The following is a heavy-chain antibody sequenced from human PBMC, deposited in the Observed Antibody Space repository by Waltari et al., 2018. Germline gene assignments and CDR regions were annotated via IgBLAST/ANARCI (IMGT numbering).Heavy chain of an antibody. Sequence: QVQLQESGPGLVKPSETLSLTCAVSGYSISSGYYWGWIRQPPGKGLEWIGSIYHSGSTYYNPSLKSRVTISVDTSKNQFSLKLSSVTAADTAVYYCARRFVVVVAATVENWFDPWGQGTLVTVSS. CDR1: GYSISSGYY. V-gene: IGHV4-38-2*01. D-gene: IGHD2-15*01. CDR2: IYHSGST. CDR3: ARRFVVVVAATVENWFDP. J-gene: IGHJ5*02.